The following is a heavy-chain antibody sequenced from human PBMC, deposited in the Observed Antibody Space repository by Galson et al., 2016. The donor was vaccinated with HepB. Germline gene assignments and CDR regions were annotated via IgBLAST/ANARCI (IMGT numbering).Heavy chain of an antibody. Sequence: SLRLSCAVSGFTFRSHAMSWVRQAPGKGLEWLANIKTDGSETHYVDSVEGRFTISRDNAKNSMYLQMSGLRTEDTAVYYCARGDKWGWDYWGQGTLVTVSS. CDR3: ARGDKWGWDY. V-gene: IGHV3-7*03. D-gene: IGHD1-26*01. CDR1: GFTFRSHA. J-gene: IGHJ4*02. CDR2: IKTDGSET.